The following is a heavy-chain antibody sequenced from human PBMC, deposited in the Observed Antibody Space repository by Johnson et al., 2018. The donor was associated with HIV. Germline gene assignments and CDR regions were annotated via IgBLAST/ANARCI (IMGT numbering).Heavy chain of an antibody. CDR2: IRFDGNNK. CDR3: ANVIALAGRPDAFDV. D-gene: IGHD6-19*01. J-gene: IGHJ3*01. Sequence: QVQLVESGGGVVQPGGSLRLSCAASGFTFSSYGMHWVRQAPGKGLEWVSFIRFDGNNKYYADSVKGRFTISRDNSKKTLHLQMSSLRGDDTAIYYCANVIALAGRPDAFDVWGRGTVVTVSS. V-gene: IGHV3-30*02. CDR1: GFTFSSYG.